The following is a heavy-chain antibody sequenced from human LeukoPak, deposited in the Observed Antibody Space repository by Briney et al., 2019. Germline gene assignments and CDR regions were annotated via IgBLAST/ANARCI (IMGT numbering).Heavy chain of an antibody. D-gene: IGHD1-14*01. CDR2: ISSSGNTI. CDR1: GFTFSDYY. Sequence: GGSLRLSCAASGFTFSDYYMSWIRQAPGKGLEWVSYISSSGNTIYYADSVKGRFTISRDNAKNSLYLQMNSLGAEDTAIYYCAARPRMPPRFDHWGQGTLVTVSS. CDR3: AARPRMPPRFDH. V-gene: IGHV3-11*01. J-gene: IGHJ4*02.